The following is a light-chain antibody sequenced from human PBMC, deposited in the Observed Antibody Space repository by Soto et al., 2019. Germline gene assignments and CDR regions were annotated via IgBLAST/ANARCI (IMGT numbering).Light chain of an antibody. CDR2: EVS. V-gene: IGLV2-14*01. CDR3: NSYTSSSTHV. J-gene: IGLJ1*01. Sequence: QSVLTQPAAVSGSPGQPITISCTGTSSDVGGYNYVSWYQQHPGKAPKVMIFEVSNRPSGVSNRFSGPKSGNTASLTISGLQAEDEADYYCNSYTSSSTHVFGTGTKVTVL. CDR1: SSDVGGYNY.